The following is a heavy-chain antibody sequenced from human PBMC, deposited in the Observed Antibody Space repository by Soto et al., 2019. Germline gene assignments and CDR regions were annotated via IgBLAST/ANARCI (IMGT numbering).Heavy chain of an antibody. CDR1: GLTFSSYA. Sequence: PGGSLRLSCKGSGLTFSSYAIQWVRQAPGKGLEWVAAISDDGTNKHTADSVKGRFTISRDNSRNTVYLQVNSLRVEDTAVYYCARRLTTTVTAMGYWGQGTPVTVSS. J-gene: IGHJ4*02. V-gene: IGHV3-30-3*01. CDR2: ISDDGTNK. D-gene: IGHD4-17*01. CDR3: ARRLTTTVTAMGY.